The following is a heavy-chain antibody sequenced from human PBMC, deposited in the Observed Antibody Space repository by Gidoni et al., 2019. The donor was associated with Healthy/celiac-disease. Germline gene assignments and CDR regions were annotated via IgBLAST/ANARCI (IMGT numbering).Heavy chain of an antibody. CDR2: IYSGGST. Sequence: EVQLVESGGGLVQPGGSLRLSCAASGFPVSSNYMSWVRQAPGKGLEWVSVIYSGGSTYYADSVKGRFTISRDNSKNTLYLQMNSLRAEDTAVYYCARDGAPDYDYYYGMDVWSQGTTVTVSS. CDR1: GFPVSSNY. J-gene: IGHJ6*02. D-gene: IGHD3-16*01. CDR3: ARDGAPDYDYYYGMDV. V-gene: IGHV3-66*02.